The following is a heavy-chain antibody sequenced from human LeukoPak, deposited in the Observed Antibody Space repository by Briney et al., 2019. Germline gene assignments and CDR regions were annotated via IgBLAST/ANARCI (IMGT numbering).Heavy chain of an antibody. J-gene: IGHJ4*02. V-gene: IGHV4-31*03. CDR3: ARNYDSSGYYYGY. D-gene: IGHD3-22*01. CDR1: GGSISSGGYY. CDR2: IYYSGST. Sequence: SQTLSLTCTVSGGSISSGGYYWSWIRQHPGKGPEWIGYIYYSGSTYYNPSLKSRVTISVDTSKNQFSLKLSSVTAADTAVYYCARNYDSSGYYYGYWGQGTLVTVSS.